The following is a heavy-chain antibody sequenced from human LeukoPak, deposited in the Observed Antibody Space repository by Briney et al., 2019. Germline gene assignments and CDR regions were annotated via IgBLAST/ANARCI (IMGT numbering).Heavy chain of an antibody. J-gene: IGHJ4*02. Sequence: PSETLSLTCTVSGYSISSGYYWGWIRQPPGKGLVWIGSIYHSGSTYYNPSLKSRVTISVDTSKNQFSLKLSSVTAADTAVYYCARVPWGGYYNYFDYWGQGTLVTVSS. V-gene: IGHV4-38-2*02. CDR1: GYSISSGYY. CDR2: IYHSGST. D-gene: IGHD3-3*01. CDR3: ARVPWGGYYNYFDY.